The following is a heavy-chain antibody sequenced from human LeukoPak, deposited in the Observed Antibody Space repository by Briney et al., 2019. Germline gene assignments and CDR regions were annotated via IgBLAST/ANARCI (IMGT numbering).Heavy chain of an antibody. J-gene: IGHJ4*02. V-gene: IGHV4-39*01. CDR3: ARVPPRSSGWYFFDY. CDR1: GSSISSSNYY. D-gene: IGHD6-19*01. Sequence: PSETLSLTCTVSGSSISSSNYYWGWIRQPPEKGLEWIGTINYSGSTYYNPSLKSRVTMSVDTSKNQFSLELSSVTAADTAVYYCARVPPRSSGWYFFDYWGQGTLVTVSS. CDR2: INYSGST.